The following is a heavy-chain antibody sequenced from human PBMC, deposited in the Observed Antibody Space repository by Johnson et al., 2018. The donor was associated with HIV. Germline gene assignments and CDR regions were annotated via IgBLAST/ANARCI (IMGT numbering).Heavy chain of an antibody. D-gene: IGHD2-8*02. CDR3: AKSGPRAFDI. CDR2: ISYDGSNK. CDR1: AFTFSSYA. Sequence: QVQLVQSGGGLVKPGGSLRLSCAASAFTFSSYAMHWVRQAPGKGLEWVAIISYDGSNKYYADSVKGRFTNSRDNPKSTLYLQMNSLRAEDTAVYYCAKSGPRAFDIWGQGTMVTVSS. V-gene: IGHV3-30-3*02. J-gene: IGHJ3*02.